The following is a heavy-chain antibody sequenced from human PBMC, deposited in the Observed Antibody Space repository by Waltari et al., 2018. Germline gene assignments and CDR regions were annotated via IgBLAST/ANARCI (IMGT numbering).Heavy chain of an antibody. Sequence: QVQLQQWGAGLLKPSETLSLTCAVYGGSFSGYYWSWIRQPPGKGLGWIGEINHNGSTNYNPSLKSRVTILVDTSKNQFSPKVSFVTAADTAVYYCARALPPYYYDSSGYFQHWGQGTLVTVSS. D-gene: IGHD3-22*01. CDR3: ARALPPYYYDSSGYFQH. J-gene: IGHJ1*01. CDR1: GGSFSGYY. V-gene: IGHV4-34*01. CDR2: INHNGST.